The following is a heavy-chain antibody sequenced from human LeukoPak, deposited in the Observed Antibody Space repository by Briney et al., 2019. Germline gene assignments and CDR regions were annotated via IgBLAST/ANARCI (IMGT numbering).Heavy chain of an antibody. V-gene: IGHV4-4*02. Sequence: SETLSLTCAVSGGSISSSNWWCWVRQPPGKGLEWIGEIYHSGSTNYKPSLKSRVTISVDKSKNQFSLKMSSVTAADTAVYYCARALIAAAAPYFDYWGQGTLVTVSS. CDR2: IYHSGST. CDR1: GGSISSSNW. CDR3: ARALIAAAAPYFDY. J-gene: IGHJ4*02. D-gene: IGHD6-13*01.